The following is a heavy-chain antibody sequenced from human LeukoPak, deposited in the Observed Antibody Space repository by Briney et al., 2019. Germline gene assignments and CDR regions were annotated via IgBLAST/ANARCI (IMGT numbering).Heavy chain of an antibody. CDR2: ISSSGDYI. Sequence: GGSLRLSCAASGFTFSSYTINWVRQAPGKGLEWVSSISSSGDYIYYADSVKGRFTISGDNAKNSLFLQMNSLRAEDTAVYYCAKEGVGALDYWGQGTLVTVSS. J-gene: IGHJ4*02. V-gene: IGHV3-21*01. D-gene: IGHD1-26*01. CDR1: GFTFSSYT. CDR3: AKEGVGALDY.